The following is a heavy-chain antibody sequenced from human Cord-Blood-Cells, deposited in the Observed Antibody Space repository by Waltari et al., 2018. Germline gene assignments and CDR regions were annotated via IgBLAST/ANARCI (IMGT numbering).Heavy chain of an antibody. V-gene: IGHV1-2*02. Sequence: QVQLVQSGAEVKKPGASVKVSCKASGYPFTGYSTHLLPQAPGQGLEWMGWINPNSGGTNYAQKFQGRVTMTRDTSISTAYMELSRLRSDDTAVYYCARDGELTRGNWFDPWGQGTLVTVSS. D-gene: IGHD1-7*01. CDR1: GYPFTGYS. CDR2: INPNSGGT. J-gene: IGHJ5*02. CDR3: ARDGELTRGNWFDP.